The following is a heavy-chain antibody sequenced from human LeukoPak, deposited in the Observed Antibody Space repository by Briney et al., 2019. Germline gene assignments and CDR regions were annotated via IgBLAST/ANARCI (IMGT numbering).Heavy chain of an antibody. Sequence: GGSLRLSCAASGFTFSSYSMNWVRQAPGKGLEWVSSISSSSSYIYYTDSVKGRFTISRDNAKNSLYLQMNSLRAEDTAVYYCARVVAGRYYYMDVWGKGTTVTVS. V-gene: IGHV3-21*01. CDR3: ARVVAGRYYYMDV. CDR2: ISSSSSYI. CDR1: GFTFSSYS. J-gene: IGHJ6*03. D-gene: IGHD2-15*01.